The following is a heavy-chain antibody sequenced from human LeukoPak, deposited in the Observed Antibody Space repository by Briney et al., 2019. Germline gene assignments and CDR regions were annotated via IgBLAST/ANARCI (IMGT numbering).Heavy chain of an antibody. V-gene: IGHV4-34*01. D-gene: IGHD1-26*01. Sequence: PSETLSLTCAVYGGSFSGYYWSWIRQPPGKGLEWIGEINHSGSTNYNPSLKSRVTISVDTSKNQFSLRLSSVTAADTAVYYCARGSGGSGSYFDYWGQGTLVTVSS. CDR3: ARGSGGSGSYFDY. CDR2: INHSGST. CDR1: GGSFSGYY. J-gene: IGHJ4*02.